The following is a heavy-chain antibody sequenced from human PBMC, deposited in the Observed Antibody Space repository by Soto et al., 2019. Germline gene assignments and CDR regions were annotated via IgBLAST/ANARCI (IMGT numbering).Heavy chain of an antibody. CDR2: ISDSGST. CDR3: ARDSTSWFPYYGIDV. CDR1: GGSIDYYR. D-gene: IGHD6-13*01. J-gene: IGHJ6*02. Sequence: QVQLQESGPGLVKALETLSLTCTVSGGSIDYYRWSWIRQPPGKGLGWIGDISDSGSTNYNLSLRSRVTILVDKSKNQFSLKLNSVTAADTAVYYCARDSTSWFPYYGIDVWGQGTTVTVSS. V-gene: IGHV4-59*01.